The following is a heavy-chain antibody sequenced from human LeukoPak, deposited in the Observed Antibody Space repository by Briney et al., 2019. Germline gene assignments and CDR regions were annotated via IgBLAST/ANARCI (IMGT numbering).Heavy chain of an antibody. CDR3: AGDQEGDGGSYGLFY. CDR1: GFTFSSYS. J-gene: IGHJ4*02. V-gene: IGHV3-21*04. D-gene: IGHD1-26*01. Sequence: GGSLRLSCAASGFTFSSYSMNWVRQAPGKGLEWVSSISSSSSYIYYADSVKGRFTISRDDANNSLYLQMNSLRAEDTAVYYCAGDQEGDGGSYGLFYWGQGTLVTVSS. CDR2: ISSSSSYI.